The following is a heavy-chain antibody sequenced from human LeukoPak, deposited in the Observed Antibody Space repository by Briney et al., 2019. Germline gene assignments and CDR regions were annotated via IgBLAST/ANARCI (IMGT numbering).Heavy chain of an antibody. J-gene: IGHJ4*02. V-gene: IGHV3-30-3*01. CDR3: ARPQGGRQLWLHFDY. CDR2: ISYDGGSK. Sequence: GGSLRLSCAASGFTFSDYAIHWVRLAPGRGREWVSVISYDGGSKYYADSVKARFTISRDNSKNTLYLQMNRLRAEDTAVYYCARPQGGRQLWLHFDYWGQGTQVTVSS. D-gene: IGHD5-18*01. CDR1: GFTFSDYA.